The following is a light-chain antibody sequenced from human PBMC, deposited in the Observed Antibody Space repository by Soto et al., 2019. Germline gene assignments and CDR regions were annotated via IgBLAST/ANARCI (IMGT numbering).Light chain of an antibody. CDR3: QQYDNWPPWT. J-gene: IGKJ1*01. Sequence: EKVMTQSPATLSVSPGDRVTLSCRSSQNVYTHLAWYQQKAGRAPRLLIYGASTRATGIPARFSGSGSGTEFTLTISSLESEDSAVYYCQQYDNWPPWTFGQGTKVEIK. V-gene: IGKV3-15*01. CDR1: QNVYTH. CDR2: GAS.